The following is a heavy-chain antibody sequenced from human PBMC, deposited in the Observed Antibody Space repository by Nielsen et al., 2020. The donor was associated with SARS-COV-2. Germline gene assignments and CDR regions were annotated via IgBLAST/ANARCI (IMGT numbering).Heavy chain of an antibody. J-gene: IGHJ6*02. CDR3: ARYYVSGMYGMDV. Sequence: SETLSLTCAVYGGSFSGYYWSWIRQPPGKGLEWIREINHSGSTNYNPSLKSRVTISVDTSKNQFSLNLSSVTAADTAMYYCARYYVSGMYGMDVWGPGTTVTVSS. CDR1: GGSFSGYY. D-gene: IGHD3-10*01. CDR2: INHSGST. V-gene: IGHV4-34*01.